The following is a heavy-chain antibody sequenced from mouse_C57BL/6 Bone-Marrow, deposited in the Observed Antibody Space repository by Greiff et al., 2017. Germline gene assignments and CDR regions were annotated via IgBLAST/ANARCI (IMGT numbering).Heavy chain of an antibody. CDR3: ERDGGLTGDD. CDR1: GYTFTSYW. V-gene: IGHV1-53*01. CDR2: INPSSGGT. J-gene: IGHJ2*01. D-gene: IGHD4-1*01. Sequence: QVQLQQPGAELVKPGASVKLSCKASGYTFTSYWMHWVKQRPGQGLEWIGNINPSSGGTNYNEKFKSKATLTVDKSSSPAYMQLSSLTSEDSAVNDCERDGGLTGDDWGQGTTLTVSS.